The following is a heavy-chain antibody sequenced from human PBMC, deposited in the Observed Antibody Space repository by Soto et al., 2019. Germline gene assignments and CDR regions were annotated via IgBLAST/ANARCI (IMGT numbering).Heavy chain of an antibody. CDR1: GGSFSGYY. D-gene: IGHD2-2*01. V-gene: IGHV4-34*01. CDR3: AAYCSSTSCQPDNYMDV. CDR2: IYHSGST. Sequence: SETLSLTCAVYGGSFSGYYWSWVRQPPGKGLEWIGEIYHSGSTNYNPSLKSRVTISVDKSKNQFSLKLSSVTAADTAVYYCAAYCSSTSCQPDNYMDVWGKGTTVTVSS. J-gene: IGHJ6*03.